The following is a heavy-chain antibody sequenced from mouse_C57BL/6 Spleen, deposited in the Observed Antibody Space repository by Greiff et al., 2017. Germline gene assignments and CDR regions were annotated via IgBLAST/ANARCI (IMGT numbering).Heavy chain of an antibody. J-gene: IGHJ4*01. V-gene: IGHV2-2*01. CDR2: TWSGGST. CDR3: ARCPHAMDY. Sequence: QVQLQQSGPGLVQPSQSLSITCTVSGFSLTSYGVHWVRQSPGKGLEWLGVTWSGGSTDYNAAFISRLSISKDNSKSQVFFKMNSLQADDTAIYYCARCPHAMDYWGQGTSVTVSS. CDR1: GFSLTSYG.